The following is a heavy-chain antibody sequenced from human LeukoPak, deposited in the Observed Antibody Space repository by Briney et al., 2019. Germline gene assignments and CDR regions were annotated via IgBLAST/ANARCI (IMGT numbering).Heavy chain of an antibody. D-gene: IGHD3-22*01. CDR1: GYTFTGYY. J-gene: IGHJ4*02. V-gene: IGHV1-2*02. Sequence: ASVKVSCKASGYTFTGYYMHWVRQAPGQGLEWMGWINLNSGGTNYAQKFQGRVTMTRDTSISTAYMELSRLRSDDTAVYYCARRGLDYYDSSGYLDYWGQGTLVTVSS. CDR3: ARRGLDYYDSSGYLDY. CDR2: INLNSGGT.